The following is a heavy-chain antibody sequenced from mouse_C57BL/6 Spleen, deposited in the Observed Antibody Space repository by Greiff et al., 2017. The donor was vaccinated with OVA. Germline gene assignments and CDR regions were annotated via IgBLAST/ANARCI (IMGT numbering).Heavy chain of an antibody. D-gene: IGHD1-3*01. Sequence: EVQRVESGGGLVQPGGSLSLSCAASGFTFTDYYMSWVRQPPGKALEWLGFIRNKANGYTTEYSASVKGRFTISRDNSQSILYLQMNALRAEDSATYYCARLELYAMDYWGQGTSVTVSS. V-gene: IGHV7-3*01. CDR3: ARLELYAMDY. CDR2: IRNKANGYTT. CDR1: GFTFTDYY. J-gene: IGHJ4*01.